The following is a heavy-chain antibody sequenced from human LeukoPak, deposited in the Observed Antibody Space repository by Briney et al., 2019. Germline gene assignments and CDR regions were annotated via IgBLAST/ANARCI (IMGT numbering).Heavy chain of an antibody. Sequence: SETLSLTCTVSGGSIGSYYWSWIRQPPGKGLEWIGYIYNSGGTNYSPSLKSRVSISVDTPKNQFSLRLSSVTAADTAVYYCARPSRDGYRYTFDYWGQGILVTVSS. CDR2: IYNSGGT. V-gene: IGHV4-59*01. CDR1: GGSIGSYY. CDR3: ARPSRDGYRYTFDY. D-gene: IGHD5-24*01. J-gene: IGHJ4*02.